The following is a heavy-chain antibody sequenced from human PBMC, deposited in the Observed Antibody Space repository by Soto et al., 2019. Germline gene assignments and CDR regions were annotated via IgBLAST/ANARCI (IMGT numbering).Heavy chain of an antibody. V-gene: IGHV1-3*01. CDR1: GYTFTSYA. D-gene: IGHD1-7*01. CDR3: ARVDAGYNWNYAYYYYGMDV. Sequence: QVQLVQSGAEVKKPGASVKVSCKASGYTFTSYAMHWVRQAPGQRLEWMGWINAGNGNTKYSQKFQGRVTITRDTSASTAYMELSSLRSEDTAVYYCARVDAGYNWNYAYYYYGMDVWGQGTTVTVSS. J-gene: IGHJ6*02. CDR2: INAGNGNT.